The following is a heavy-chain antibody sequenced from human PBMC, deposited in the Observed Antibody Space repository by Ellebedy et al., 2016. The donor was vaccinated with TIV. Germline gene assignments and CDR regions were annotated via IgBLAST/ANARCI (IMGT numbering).Heavy chain of an antibody. V-gene: IGHV4-34*01. CDR2: INHSGSN. J-gene: IGHJ4*02. CDR3: ARAFQYSSGWAFDY. D-gene: IGHD6-19*01. CDR1: GGSLSSDY. Sequence: MPGGSLRLSCAVHGGSLSSDYWSWIRQSPEKGLEWIGEINHSGSNSYNPSLKSRVSISVDTPKKQFSLKLSSVTAADTAVYYCARAFQYSSGWAFDYWGQGTLVTVSS.